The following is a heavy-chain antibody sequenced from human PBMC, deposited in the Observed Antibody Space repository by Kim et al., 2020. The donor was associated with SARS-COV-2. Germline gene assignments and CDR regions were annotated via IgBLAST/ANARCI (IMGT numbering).Heavy chain of an antibody. CDR3: AREGVYRDGDPYYRDAFDF. J-gene: IGHJ3*01. V-gene: IGHV3-11*06. D-gene: IGHD2-21*01. Sequence: KGRFTISRDNAENSLYLQINSLRAEDTAVYYCAREGVYRDGDPYYRDAFDFWGQGTMVTVSS.